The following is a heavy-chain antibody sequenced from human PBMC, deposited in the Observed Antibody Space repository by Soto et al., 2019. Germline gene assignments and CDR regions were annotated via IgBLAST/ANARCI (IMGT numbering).Heavy chain of an antibody. CDR3: ARVYPGTGWPFHYYGMDV. CDR1: EFTFSNYW. CDR2: IKQDGSEK. V-gene: IGHV3-7*01. J-gene: IGHJ6*02. Sequence: GGALRLSCVASEFTFSNYWMSWVRQAPGKGLEWVANIKQDGSEKYYVDSVKGRFTISRDNAENSLYLQMNSLRAEDTALYYCARVYPGTGWPFHYYGMDVWGQGTTVTVSS. D-gene: IGHD6-25*01.